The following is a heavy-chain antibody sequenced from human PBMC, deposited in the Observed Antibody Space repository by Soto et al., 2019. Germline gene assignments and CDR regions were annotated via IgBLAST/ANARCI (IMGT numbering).Heavy chain of an antibody. V-gene: IGHV4-30-2*01. D-gene: IGHD3-10*01. CDR1: GGSITSGNSYS. CDR2: ISHTGST. CDR3: ARAVAPYFGTWFDP. Sequence: QLQLQESDSGLVKPSQTLSLTCAVSGGSITSGNSYSWSWIRQPPGKGLEWIGSISHTGSTSYNPSLKSRLTMSVDKSKNQFSLRLSSVTAADMAVYYCARAVAPYFGTWFDPWGQGILVTVSS. J-gene: IGHJ5*02.